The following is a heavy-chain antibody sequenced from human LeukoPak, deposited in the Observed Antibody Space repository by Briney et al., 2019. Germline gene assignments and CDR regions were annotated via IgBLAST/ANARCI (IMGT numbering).Heavy chain of an antibody. Sequence: PGRSLRLSCAASGFTFSSYGMHWVRQAPGKGLEWVAFIRYDGSNKYYADSVKGRFTISRDNSRNTLYLQMNSLRAEDTAVYYCAKDWYCSSTSCYLGEGDYWGQGTLVTVSS. J-gene: IGHJ4*02. D-gene: IGHD2-2*01. CDR2: IRYDGSNK. V-gene: IGHV3-30*02. CDR3: AKDWYCSSTSCYLGEGDY. CDR1: GFTFSSYG.